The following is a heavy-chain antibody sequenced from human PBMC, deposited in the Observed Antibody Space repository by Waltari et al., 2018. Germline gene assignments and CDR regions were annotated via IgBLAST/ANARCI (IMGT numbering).Heavy chain of an antibody. V-gene: IGHV3-30*03. CDR3: ASYTRYSSSSSYFQV. Sequence: QVQLVESGGGVVQPGTSLRLSCVASGFAFSDYGMHWVRQAPGRGLEWVAFTASDGGNQSYADSVRGRFTISRDNSKNTLFLQMSNLRVEDTAVYYCASYTRYSSSSSYFQVWGRGTMATVSS. J-gene: IGHJ1*01. CDR1: GFAFSDYG. CDR2: TASDGGNQ. D-gene: IGHD6-6*01.